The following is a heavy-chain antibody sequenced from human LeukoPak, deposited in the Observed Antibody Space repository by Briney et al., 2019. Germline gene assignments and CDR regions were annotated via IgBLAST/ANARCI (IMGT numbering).Heavy chain of an antibody. CDR2: MTSDTRTI. V-gene: IGHV3-48*02. Sequence: PGGSLRLSCAGSGFTFSIYSMNWVRQAPGKGLEWVSYMTSDTRTIYYADSVRGRFTISRDNAKNSLYLQMNSLRDDDMAIYYCVRSVEGNFDYWGQGTLVTVSA. CDR3: VRSVEGNFDY. J-gene: IGHJ4*02. CDR1: GFTFSIYS.